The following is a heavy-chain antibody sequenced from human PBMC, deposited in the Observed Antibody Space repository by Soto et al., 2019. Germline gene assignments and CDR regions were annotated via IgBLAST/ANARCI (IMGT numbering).Heavy chain of an antibody. Sequence: GASVKVSCKASGGTFSSYAISWVRQAPGQGLGWMGGIIPIFGTANYAQKFQGRVTITADKSTSTAYMELSSLRSEDTAVYYCARSGFTIFGVVIEPQSGTYYYYGMDVWGQGTTVTVSS. V-gene: IGHV1-69*06. CDR2: IIPIFGTA. CDR3: ARSGFTIFGVVIEPQSGTYYYYGMDV. CDR1: GGTFSSYA. D-gene: IGHD3-3*01. J-gene: IGHJ6*02.